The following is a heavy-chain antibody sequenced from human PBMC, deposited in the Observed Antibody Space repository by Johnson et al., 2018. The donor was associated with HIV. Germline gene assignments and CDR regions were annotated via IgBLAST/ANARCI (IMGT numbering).Heavy chain of an antibody. CDR2: ISWNSGSI. Sequence: VQLVESGGGVVQPGRSLRLSCAASGFTFSSYAMHWVRQAPGKGLEWVSGISWNSGSIGYADSVKGRFTISRDNAKNSLYLQMISLRAEDTALYYCAREVIVAGHGGAFDIWGQGTMVTVSS. CDR1: GFTFSSYA. V-gene: IGHV3-9*01. D-gene: IGHD5-12*01. J-gene: IGHJ3*02. CDR3: AREVIVAGHGGAFDI.